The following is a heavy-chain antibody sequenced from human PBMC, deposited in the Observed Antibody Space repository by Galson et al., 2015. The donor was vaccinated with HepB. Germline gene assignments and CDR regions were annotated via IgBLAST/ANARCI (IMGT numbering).Heavy chain of an antibody. CDR3: TTTAGYSGYDYRGYFDS. V-gene: IGHV3-15*01. D-gene: IGHD5-12*01. CDR2: IKSKTNDGTA. J-gene: IGHJ4*02. Sequence: SLRLSCAASGFTFSNAWMSWVRQAPGKGLEWVGRIKSKTNDGTADYAAPVKGRFTISRDDSKNTLYLQMRSLKTEDTAVYYCTTTAGYSGYDYRGYFDSWGQGTLVTVSS. CDR1: GFTFSNAW.